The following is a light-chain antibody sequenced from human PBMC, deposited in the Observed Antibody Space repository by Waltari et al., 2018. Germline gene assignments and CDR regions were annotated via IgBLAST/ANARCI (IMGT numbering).Light chain of an antibody. CDR1: TRYVGGYNH. CDR2: DVT. Sequence: SARTQPRSVSGPPAQSVTISCTGTTRYVGGYNHVSWYQHHPGKAPKLMIFDVTQRPSGVPDRFSGSKSANTASLTISGLQAEDEADYYCCSFAGTYTWVFGGGTKVTVL. CDR3: CSFAGTYTWV. J-gene: IGLJ3*02. V-gene: IGLV2-11*01.